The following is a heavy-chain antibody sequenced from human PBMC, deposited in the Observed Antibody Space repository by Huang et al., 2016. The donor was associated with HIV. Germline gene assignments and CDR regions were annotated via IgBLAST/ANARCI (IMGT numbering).Heavy chain of an antibody. CDR2: ISADMGNP. V-gene: IGHV1-18*04. J-gene: IGHJ6*02. Sequence: QVHLVQSRGELKKPGASVRVSCKTSGYTFNNYGIGWVRQAPGQGLEWMGWISADMGNPNYAQKFQGRLTLTTDTSTRTVYMDLRSLRSDDTAVYYCATDTRAYYYGSGTNGMDVWGQGTTVIVSS. CDR1: GYTFNNYG. D-gene: IGHD3-10*01. CDR3: ATDTRAYYYGSGTNGMDV.